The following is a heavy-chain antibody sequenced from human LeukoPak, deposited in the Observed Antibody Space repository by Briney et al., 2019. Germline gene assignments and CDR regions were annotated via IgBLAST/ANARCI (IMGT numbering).Heavy chain of an antibody. J-gene: IGHJ4*02. CDR1: GYTFTGYY. V-gene: IGHV1-2*02. CDR3: ATCGYYYGSGTCRHDY. D-gene: IGHD3-10*01. CDR2: INPNSGGT. Sequence: ASVKVSCKASGYTFTGYYMHWVRQAPGQGLEWMGWINPNSGGTNYAQKFQGRVTMTRDTSISTAYMELSRLRSDDTAVYYCATCGYYYGSGTCRHDYWGQGTLVTVSS.